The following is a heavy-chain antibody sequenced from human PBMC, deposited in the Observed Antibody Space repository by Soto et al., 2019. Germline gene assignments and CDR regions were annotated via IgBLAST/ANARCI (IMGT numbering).Heavy chain of an antibody. V-gene: IGHV3-30*03. CDR2: ISYDGSNK. CDR3: ARDYYDSSGYQPHDY. Sequence: GGSLRLSCAASGFTFSSYGMHWVRQAPGKGLEWVAVISYDGSNKYYADSVKGRFTISRDNSKNTLYLQMNSLRAEDTAVYYCARDYYDSSGYQPHDYWGQGT. D-gene: IGHD3-22*01. CDR1: GFTFSSYG. J-gene: IGHJ4*02.